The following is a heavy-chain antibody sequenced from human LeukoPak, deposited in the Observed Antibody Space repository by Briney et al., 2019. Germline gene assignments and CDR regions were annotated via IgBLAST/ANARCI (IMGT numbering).Heavy chain of an antibody. CDR1: GFTFSDYY. V-gene: IGHV3-11*01. J-gene: IGHJ4*02. D-gene: IGHD3-16*01. CDR2: IGSSGASI. CDR3: VRVQVGHLDY. Sequence: GGSLRLSCAASGFTFSDYYMSWMRHAPGKGLEWVSYIGSSGASIYYADSMKGRFTISRDNAKNSLYLQMNSVRAEDTAVYYCVRVQVGHLDYWGQGTLVTVSS.